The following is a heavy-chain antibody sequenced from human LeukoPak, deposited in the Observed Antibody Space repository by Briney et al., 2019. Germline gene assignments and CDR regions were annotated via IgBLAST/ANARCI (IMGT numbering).Heavy chain of an antibody. CDR3: ARGRYYDNSVYYYFDY. CDR2: ISGSGGGT. D-gene: IGHD3-22*01. J-gene: IGHJ4*02. CDR1: GFTFSSYA. Sequence: GGSLRLPCAASGFTFSSYAMSWVRQAPGMGLAWVSAISGSGGGTYYADSVKGRFTISRDTSKNTLYLQMNSLRAEDTAVYYCARGRYYDNSVYYYFDYWGQGTLVTVSS. V-gene: IGHV3-23*01.